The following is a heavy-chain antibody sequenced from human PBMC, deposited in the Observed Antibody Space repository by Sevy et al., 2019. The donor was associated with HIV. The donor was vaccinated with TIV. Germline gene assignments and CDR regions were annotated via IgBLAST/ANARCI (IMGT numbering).Heavy chain of an antibody. J-gene: IGHJ4*02. V-gene: IGHV3-23*01. Sequence: GGSLRLSCAASGFSVDKHAMMWFRQPPGKGLEWVSTTPTTGISTFYANSVRGRFIISRDNSKSTLYLEMNSLRVEDTALYYCARGWPIHLWGQGTLVTVSS. CDR3: ARGWPIHL. D-gene: IGHD3-3*02. CDR2: TPTTGIST. CDR1: GFSVDKHA.